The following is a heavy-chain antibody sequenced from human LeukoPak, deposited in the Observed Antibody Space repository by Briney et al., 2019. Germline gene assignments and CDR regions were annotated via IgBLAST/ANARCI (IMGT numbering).Heavy chain of an antibody. V-gene: IGHV1-2*02. J-gene: IGHJ4*02. Sequence: ASVKVSCKASGYTFTGYYMHWVRQAPGQGLEWMGWINPNSGGTNYAQKFQGRVTMTRDTSISTAYMELSRLRSDDTAVYYCARAPPPITGTTTYFDSWGQGTLVTVSS. CDR3: ARAPPPITGTTTYFDS. D-gene: IGHD1-7*01. CDR2: INPNSGGT. CDR1: GYTFTGYY.